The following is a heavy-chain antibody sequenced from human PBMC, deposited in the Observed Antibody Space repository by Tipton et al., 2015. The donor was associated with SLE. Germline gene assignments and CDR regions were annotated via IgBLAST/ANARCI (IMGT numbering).Heavy chain of an antibody. CDR1: GFTFSSYA. CDR3: AKEGSGSSDY. CDR2: ISGSGGST. D-gene: IGHD3-10*01. V-gene: IGHV3-23*01. Sequence: GSLRLSCVASGFTFSSYALTWVRQAPGKGLEWVSTISGSGGSTYYADSVKGRFTISRDNSKNTLYLQMNSLRAEDTAVYYCAKEGSGSSDYWGQGTLVTVSS. J-gene: IGHJ4*02.